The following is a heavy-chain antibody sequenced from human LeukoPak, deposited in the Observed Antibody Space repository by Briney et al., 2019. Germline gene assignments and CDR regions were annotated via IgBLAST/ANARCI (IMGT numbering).Heavy chain of an antibody. Sequence: GESLKISCKGSGYSFNTYWIGWVRQMPGKGLEWMGIIYPGDSDTRYSPSFQGQVTISADKSISTAYLQWSSLKASDTAMYYCARLDGYSSSWYQNWFDPWGQGTLVTVSS. CDR2: IYPGDSDT. J-gene: IGHJ5*02. V-gene: IGHV5-51*01. CDR1: GYSFNTYW. D-gene: IGHD6-13*01. CDR3: ARLDGYSSSWYQNWFDP.